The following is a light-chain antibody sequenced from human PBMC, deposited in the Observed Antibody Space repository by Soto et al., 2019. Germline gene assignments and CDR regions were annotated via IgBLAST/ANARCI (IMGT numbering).Light chain of an antibody. Sequence: DIQLTQSPSFLSASVGDRVTITCRASQGISSYLAWFQQKPGKAPNLLIYAASTLQSGVPSRFSGSGSGTEFTLTISSLQPEDFATYYCQQLKSYPITFGQGTRLEIK. J-gene: IGKJ5*01. CDR2: AAS. V-gene: IGKV1-9*01. CDR3: QQLKSYPIT. CDR1: QGISSY.